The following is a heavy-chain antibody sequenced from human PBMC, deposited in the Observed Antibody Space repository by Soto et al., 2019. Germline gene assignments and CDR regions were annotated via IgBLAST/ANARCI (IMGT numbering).Heavy chain of an antibody. CDR1: GFTFSNAW. Sequence: GGSLRLSCAASGFTFSNAWMNWVRQAPGKGLEWVGRIKSKTDGGTTDYAAPVKGRFTISRDDSKNTPYLQMNSLKTEDTAVYYCTTLTTPNYYYYGMDVWGQGTTVTVSS. CDR2: IKSKTDGGTT. CDR3: TTLTTPNYYYYGMDV. D-gene: IGHD4-17*01. J-gene: IGHJ6*02. V-gene: IGHV3-15*07.